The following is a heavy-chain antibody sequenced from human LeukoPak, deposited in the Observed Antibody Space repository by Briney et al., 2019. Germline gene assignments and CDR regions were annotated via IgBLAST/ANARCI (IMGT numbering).Heavy chain of an antibody. CDR2: IYHSGST. CDR1: VGSSSGYY. Sequence: LSETLSLTPAVYVGSSSGYYWSWIPAPPGRGVEWGGEIYHSGSTNYNPPLKSRVTISVDTSKNQFSLKLRSVTAADPAVYYCARGGREYQLLLGELRYYYYGMDVWGQRTTVTVSS. D-gene: IGHD2-2*01. V-gene: IGHV4-34*01. J-gene: IGHJ6*02. CDR3: ARGGREYQLLLGELRYYYYGMDV.